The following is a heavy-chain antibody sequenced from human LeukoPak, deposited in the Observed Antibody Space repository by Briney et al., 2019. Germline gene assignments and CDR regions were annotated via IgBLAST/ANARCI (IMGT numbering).Heavy chain of an antibody. J-gene: IGHJ4*02. CDR2: ISYDGSNK. CDR1: GFTFSSYA. Sequence: GGSLRLSCAASGFTFSSYAMHWVRQAPGKGLEWVAVISYDGSNKYYADSVRGRFTISRDNSKNTVYLQMDNLRAEDTALYYCAKDHVNAGRLDHWGQGTPVTVSS. D-gene: IGHD6-13*01. V-gene: IGHV3-30*04. CDR3: AKDHVNAGRLDH.